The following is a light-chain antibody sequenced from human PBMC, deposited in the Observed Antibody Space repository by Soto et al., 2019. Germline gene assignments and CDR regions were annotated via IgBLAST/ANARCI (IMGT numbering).Light chain of an antibody. CDR1: QSVSSSY. V-gene: IGKV3-20*01. CDR3: QQYVSSPQT. J-gene: IGKJ1*01. Sequence: IVLTQSPVSLSLSPGERATLSFRASQSVSSSYLAWYQQKPGQAPRLLIYGASNRATGIPDRFSGSGSGTDFTLTISRLEPEDFAMYFCQQYVSSPQTFGQGTKVDIK. CDR2: GAS.